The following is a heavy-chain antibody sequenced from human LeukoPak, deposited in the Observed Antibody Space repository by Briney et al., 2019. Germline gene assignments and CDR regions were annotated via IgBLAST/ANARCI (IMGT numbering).Heavy chain of an antibody. D-gene: IGHD3-22*01. CDR3: ARAAPYYYDSSGYYYDSTHFDY. J-gene: IGHJ4*02. CDR1: GGSISSSSYY. Sequence: PSETLSLTCTVSGGSISSSSYYWGWIRQPPGKGLEWIGSIYYSGSTYYNPSLKSRVTLSVDTSKNQFSLKLSSVTAADTAVYYCARAAPYYYDSSGYYYDSTHFDYWGQGTLVTVSS. V-gene: IGHV4-39*07. CDR2: IYYSGST.